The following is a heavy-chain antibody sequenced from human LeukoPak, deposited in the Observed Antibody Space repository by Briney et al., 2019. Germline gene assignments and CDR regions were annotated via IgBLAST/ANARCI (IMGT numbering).Heavy chain of an antibody. CDR3: ARDHYDYVWGSYRPTYYFDY. CDR2: ISYDGSNK. Sequence: GGSLRLSCAACGFTFSIYAMHWVRQAPGKGPEWVAVISYDGSNKYYADSVKGRFTISRDNSKNTLYLQMNSLRAEDTAVYYCARDHYDYVWGSYRPTYYFDYWGQGTLVTVSS. J-gene: IGHJ4*02. CDR1: GFTFSIYA. V-gene: IGHV3-30-3*01. D-gene: IGHD3-16*02.